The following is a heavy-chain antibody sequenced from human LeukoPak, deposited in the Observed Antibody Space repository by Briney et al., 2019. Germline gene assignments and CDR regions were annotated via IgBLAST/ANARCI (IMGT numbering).Heavy chain of an antibody. Sequence: PGGSLRLSCAASGFTFSSYSMNWVRQAPGKGLEWVSSMDGSSTYIYYADPVKGRFTISRDNAKNSLYLEMNSVSAEDTAVYYCARGSVTRGRYDSRGQGTLVIVSS. CDR1: GFTFSSYS. V-gene: IGHV3-21*01. CDR3: ARGSVTRGRYDS. CDR2: MDGSSTYI. D-gene: IGHD3-10*01. J-gene: IGHJ4*02.